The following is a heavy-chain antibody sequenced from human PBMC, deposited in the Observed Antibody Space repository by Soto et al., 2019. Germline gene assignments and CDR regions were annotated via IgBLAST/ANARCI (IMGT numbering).Heavy chain of an antibody. CDR1: GGTFSSYA. CDR2: IIPIFGTA. D-gene: IGHD1-26*01. V-gene: IGHV1-69*13. CDR3: ASSGELQTFDY. Sequence: ASVKVSCKASGGTFSSYAISWVRQAPGQGLEWMGGIIPIFGTANYAQKFQGRVTITADESTSTAYMELSSLRSEDTAVYYCASSGELQTFDYWGQGTLVTVSS. J-gene: IGHJ4*02.